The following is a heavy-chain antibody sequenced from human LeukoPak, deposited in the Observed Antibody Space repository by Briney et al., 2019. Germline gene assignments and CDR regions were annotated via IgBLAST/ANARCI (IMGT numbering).Heavy chain of an antibody. CDR1: GGSISSGDYY. CDR2: IYYSGST. J-gene: IGHJ6*04. D-gene: IGHD1-1*01. CDR3: ARTTSCMDV. V-gene: IGHV4-30-4*01. Sequence: SQTLSLTCTVSGGSISSGDYYWRWIRQPPGKGLEWIGYIYYSGSTHYNPSLKSRVTISVDTSKNQFSLKLSSVTAADTAVYYCARTTSCMDVWGKGTTVTVSS.